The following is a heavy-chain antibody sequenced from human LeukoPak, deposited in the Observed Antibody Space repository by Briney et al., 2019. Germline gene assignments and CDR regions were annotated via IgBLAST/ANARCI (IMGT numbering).Heavy chain of an antibody. CDR1: GGSISSGSYY. CDR2: IYTSGST. Sequence: SETLSLTCTVSGGSISSGSYYWSWIRQPAGKGLEWIGRIYTSGSTNYNPSLKSRVTISVDTSKNQFSLKLSSVTAADTAVYYCARRGRRGCSSTSCYQGDFDYWGQGTLVTVSS. V-gene: IGHV4-61*02. D-gene: IGHD2-2*01. J-gene: IGHJ4*02. CDR3: ARRGRRGCSSTSCYQGDFDY.